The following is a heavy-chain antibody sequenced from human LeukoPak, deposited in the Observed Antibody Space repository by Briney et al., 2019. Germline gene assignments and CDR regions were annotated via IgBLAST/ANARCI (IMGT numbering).Heavy chain of an antibody. J-gene: IGHJ5*02. CDR3: ARDPANGSSWFGRSNWFDP. CDR2: INPSGGST. V-gene: IGHV1-46*01. D-gene: IGHD6-13*01. CDR1: GYTFTSYD. Sequence: ASVKVSCKASGYTFTSYDINWVRQAPGQGLEWMGIINPSGGSTSYAQKFQGRVTMTRDMSTSTVYMELSSLRSEDTAVYYCARDPANGSSWFGRSNWFDPWGQGTLVTVSS.